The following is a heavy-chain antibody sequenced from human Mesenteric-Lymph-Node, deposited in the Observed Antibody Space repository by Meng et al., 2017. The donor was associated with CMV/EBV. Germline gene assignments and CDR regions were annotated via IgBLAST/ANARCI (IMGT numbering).Heavy chain of an antibody. V-gene: IGHV3-7*01. J-gene: IGHJ6*02. Sequence: GESLMTYCAASGFIFRSYRLSWVRQAPGEGLEWVTNIKQDGSEKYYVDSVKGRFTISRDNPKNSLYLQMNSLRAEDTAVYYCARVRGHFSSELRTYYYGMDVWGQGTTVTVSS. CDR2: IKQDGSEK. CDR1: GFIFRSYR. CDR3: ARVRGHFSSELRTYYYGMDV. D-gene: IGHD6-6*01.